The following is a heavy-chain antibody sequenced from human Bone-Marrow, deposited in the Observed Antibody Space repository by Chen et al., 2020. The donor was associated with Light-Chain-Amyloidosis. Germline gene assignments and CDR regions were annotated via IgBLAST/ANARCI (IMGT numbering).Heavy chain of an antibody. CDR1: GVSVRSHY. J-gene: IGHJ3*02. CDR3: ARWEESLKAFDI. D-gene: IGHD1-26*01. V-gene: IGHV4-59*02. CDR2: VFYTGAA. Sequence: QVQLQESGPGLVKSSETLSLACTVSGVSVRSHYWNWIRQPPGKSLDWIGYVFYTGAAKYKPSLNSRFTMSVDTSTNQFSLKVTSLTAADTAVYYCARWEESLKAFDIWGQGTMVTVSS.